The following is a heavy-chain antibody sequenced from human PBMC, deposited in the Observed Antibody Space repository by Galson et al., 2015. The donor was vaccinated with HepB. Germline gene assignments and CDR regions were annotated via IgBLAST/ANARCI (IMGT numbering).Heavy chain of an antibody. Sequence: SLRLSCAASGFTFSSYAMHWVRQAPGKGLEYVSAISSNGGSTYYADSVKGRFTISRDNSKNTLYLQMSSLRAEDTAVYYCVKDQEAAAGTSGFDYWGQGTLVTVSS. CDR3: VKDQEAAAGTSGFDY. J-gene: IGHJ4*02. V-gene: IGHV3-64D*06. D-gene: IGHD6-13*01. CDR2: ISSNGGST. CDR1: GFTFSSYA.